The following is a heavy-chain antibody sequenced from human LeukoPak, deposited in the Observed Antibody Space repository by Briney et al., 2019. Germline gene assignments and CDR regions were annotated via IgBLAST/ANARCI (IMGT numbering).Heavy chain of an antibody. Sequence: SGPTLVKPTQTLTLTCTVSGFSLSTSGVGVGWIRQPPGKALEWLALIYWYDDKRYSPSLKRRLTITKDTSKNQVVLTMTNMDPVDTATYYCAHSPDFWSGYSDGGGFDYWGQGTLVTVSS. D-gene: IGHD3-3*01. V-gene: IGHV2-5*01. CDR1: GFSLSTSGVG. CDR2: IYWYDDK. CDR3: AHSPDFWSGYSDGGGFDY. J-gene: IGHJ4*02.